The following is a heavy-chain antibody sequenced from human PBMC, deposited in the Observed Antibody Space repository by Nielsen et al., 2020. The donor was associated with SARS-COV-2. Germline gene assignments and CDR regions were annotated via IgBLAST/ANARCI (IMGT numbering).Heavy chain of an antibody. CDR1: GFTFDDYA. CDR3: ARDFHYGSGSYYNYYYYMDV. J-gene: IGHJ6*03. Sequence: LKISCAASGFTFDDYAMHWVRQAPGKGLGWVSGISWNSGSIGYADSVKGRFTISRDNAKNSLYLQMNSLRDEDTAVYYCARDFHYGSGSYYNYYYYMDVWGKGTTVTVSS. V-gene: IGHV3-9*01. CDR2: ISWNSGSI. D-gene: IGHD3-10*01.